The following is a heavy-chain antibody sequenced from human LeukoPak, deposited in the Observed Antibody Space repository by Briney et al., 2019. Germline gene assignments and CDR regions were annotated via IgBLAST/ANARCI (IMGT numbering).Heavy chain of an antibody. D-gene: IGHD1-26*01. Sequence: SETLSLTCGVSGGSITSTNWWSWVRQPPGQGLEWIGEISLTGRTNYNPSLIGRVIMSLDESRNQLSLTLTSVTAADTAMYYCTRESGPYCPFGYWGQGTMVVVPS. CDR2: ISLTGRT. V-gene: IGHV4-4*02. J-gene: IGHJ4*02. CDR1: GGSITSTNW. CDR3: TRESGPYCPFGY.